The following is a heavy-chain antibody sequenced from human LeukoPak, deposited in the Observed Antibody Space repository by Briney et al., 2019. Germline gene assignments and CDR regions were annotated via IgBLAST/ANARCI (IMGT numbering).Heavy chain of an antibody. CDR1: GFTFSGSA. Sequence: PGGSLRLSCAASGFTFSGSAMHWVRQASGKGLEWVGRIRSKANSYATAYAASVKGRFTISRDDSKNTAYLQMNSLNTEDTAVYYCMSGYGWFDPWGQGTLVTVSS. D-gene: IGHD5-12*01. CDR3: MSGYGWFDP. J-gene: IGHJ5*02. CDR2: IRSKANSYAT. V-gene: IGHV3-73*01.